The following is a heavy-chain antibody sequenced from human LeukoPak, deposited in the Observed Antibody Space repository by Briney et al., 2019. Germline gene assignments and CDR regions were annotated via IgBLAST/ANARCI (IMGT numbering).Heavy chain of an antibody. CDR2: ISWNTGSI. J-gene: IGHJ4*02. Sequence: GGSLRLSCVASGFTFVDYGMHWVRQAPGKGLEWVSGISWNTGSIGYANSVKGRFTISRDNAKNSLYLQMNSLRAEDTALYYCAKDMAPRGNWGKVQRWGQGTLVTVSS. CDR1: GFTFVDYG. D-gene: IGHD7-27*01. CDR3: AKDMAPRGNWGKVQR. V-gene: IGHV3-9*01.